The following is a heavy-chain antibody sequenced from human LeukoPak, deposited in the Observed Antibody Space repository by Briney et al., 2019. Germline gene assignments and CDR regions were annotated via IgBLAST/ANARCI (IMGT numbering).Heavy chain of an antibody. V-gene: IGHV3-23*01. J-gene: IGHJ5*02. CDR1: GVRFSNYA. D-gene: IGHD5-12*01. CDR3: AHLTRGYSDSDYGS. Sequence: GGSLRLSCAASGVRFSNYALTWGRQGPGKGLGWGSTISGSGGNTYYAVSVKGRFAISRDNSKNTLFLQMNSLRAEDTAMFYCAHLTRGYSDSDYGSWGQGTLVTVSS. CDR2: ISGSGGNT.